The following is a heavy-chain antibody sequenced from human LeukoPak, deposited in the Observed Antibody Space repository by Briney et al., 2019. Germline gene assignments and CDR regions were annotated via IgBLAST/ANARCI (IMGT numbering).Heavy chain of an antibody. D-gene: IGHD5-12*01. Sequence: GGSLRLSCAASGFDFSRYGMNWVRQAPGKGLEWLSYISGSSRTIYYADSVKGRFTISRDNAKNSLYLQMNSLRAEDTAVYYCARSSGGTYFDYWGQGTLVTVCS. CDR2: ISGSSRTI. CDR1: GFDFSRYG. CDR3: ARSSGGTYFDY. J-gene: IGHJ4*02. V-gene: IGHV3-48*01.